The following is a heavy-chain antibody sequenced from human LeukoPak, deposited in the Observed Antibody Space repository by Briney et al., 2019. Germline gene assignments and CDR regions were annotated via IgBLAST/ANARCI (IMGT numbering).Heavy chain of an antibody. CDR2: IFYSGST. Sequence: SETLSLTCTVSGGSISSYYWGWIRQPPGKGLEWIGYIFYSGSTNYNPSLESRITISMDTSKNQFSLRLCSVTAADTAVYYCARLYHVSSAYFLDYWGQGTLVTVSS. D-gene: IGHD3-22*01. CDR1: GGSISSYY. V-gene: IGHV4-59*08. J-gene: IGHJ4*02. CDR3: ARLYHVSSAYFLDY.